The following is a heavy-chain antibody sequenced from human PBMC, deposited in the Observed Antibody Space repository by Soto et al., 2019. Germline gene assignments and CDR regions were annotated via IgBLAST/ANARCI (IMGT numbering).Heavy chain of an antibody. D-gene: IGHD3-3*01. V-gene: IGHV3-7*01. CDR2: IKQDGSEK. J-gene: IGHJ4*02. CDR3: ARVAPGVVIIRYYFDY. CDR1: GFTFSSYW. Sequence: EVQLVESGGGLVQPGGSLRLSCAASGFTFSSYWMSWVRQAPGKGLEWVANIKQDGSEKYYVDSVKGRFTISRDNAKNSLYLQMNSLRAEDTAVYYCARVAPGVVIIRYYFDYWGQGTLVTVSS.